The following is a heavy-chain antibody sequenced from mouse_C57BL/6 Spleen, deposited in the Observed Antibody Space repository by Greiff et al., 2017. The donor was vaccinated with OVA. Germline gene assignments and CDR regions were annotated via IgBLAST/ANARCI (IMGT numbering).Heavy chain of an antibody. V-gene: IGHV1-64*01. J-gene: IGHJ3*01. CDR1: GYTFTSYW. D-gene: IGHD1-1*01. Sequence: QVQLKQPGAELVKPGASVKLSCKASGYTFTSYWMHWVKQRPGQGLEWIGMIHPNSGSTNYNEKFKSKATLTVDKSSSTAYMQLSSLTSEDSAVYYCAPIYYCGSGRSYWGQGTLVTVSA. CDR3: APIYYCGSGRSY. CDR2: IHPNSGST.